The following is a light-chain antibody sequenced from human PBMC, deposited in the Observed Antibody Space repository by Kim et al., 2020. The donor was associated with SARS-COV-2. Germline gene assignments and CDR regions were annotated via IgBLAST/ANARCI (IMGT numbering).Light chain of an antibody. V-gene: IGLV1-47*01. CDR1: TSTIGGNS. J-gene: IGLJ1*01. CDR2: KGD. CDR3: ATWDDSLSGFV. Sequence: GQRVTLSCSGGTSTIGGNSVYWYHQLPGTAPKLVIYKGDQRPSVVPDRVSGSKSGTSASLAISGLRSEDEGDYYCATWDDSLSGFVFGTGTKVTVL.